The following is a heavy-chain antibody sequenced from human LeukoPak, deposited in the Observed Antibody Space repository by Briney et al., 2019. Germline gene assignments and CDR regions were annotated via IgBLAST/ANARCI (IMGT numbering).Heavy chain of an antibody. CDR3: ARGHGCNYYSVGY. Sequence: AGSLRLSWAASGFTFSSYGMHWVRQAPGRGLEWVAVIWYDGSNKYYADSVKGRFTISRDNSKNTLYLQMNSLIAEDTAVYYYARGHGCNYYSVGYWGQGTLVTVSS. J-gene: IGHJ4*02. V-gene: IGHV3-33*01. D-gene: IGHD5-24*01. CDR2: IWYDGSNK. CDR1: GFTFSSYG.